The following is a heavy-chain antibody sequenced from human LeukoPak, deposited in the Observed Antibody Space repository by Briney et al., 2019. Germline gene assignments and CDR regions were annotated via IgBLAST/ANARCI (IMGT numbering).Heavy chain of an antibody. CDR2: INPESGVA. V-gene: IGHV1-2*02. CDR3: ARTGGLDY. J-gene: IGHJ4*02. D-gene: IGHD3-16*01. Sequence: ASVKVSCEASGYTFTGYNMHWVRQAPGQGLEWMGWINPESGVANYAQKFQGRVTMTRDTSISTAYMELNTLRSDDTAVYYCARTGGLDYWGQGTLVTVSS. CDR1: GYTFTGYN.